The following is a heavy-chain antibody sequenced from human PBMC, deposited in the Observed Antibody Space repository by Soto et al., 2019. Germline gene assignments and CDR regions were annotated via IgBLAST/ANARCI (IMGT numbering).Heavy chain of an antibody. D-gene: IGHD6-13*01. J-gene: IGHJ4*01. CDR1: GYSFTSFY. CDR2: ISPSGDST. CDR3: ARVPGSNSRDAFDS. V-gene: IGHV1-46*01. Sequence: ASVKVSYKASGYSFTSFYLHWLRQAPGQGLEWMGVISPSGDSTTYAKKFQGRVTMTSDTSTSTVYMDLSSLTYEDTAVYYCARVPGSNSRDAFDSWGQGIMLTVSS.